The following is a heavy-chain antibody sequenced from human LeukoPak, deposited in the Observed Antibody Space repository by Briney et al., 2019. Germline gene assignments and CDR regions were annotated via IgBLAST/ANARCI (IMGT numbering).Heavy chain of an antibody. CDR2: ISDDGSQR. CDR1: GFTFSRSA. Sequence: PGGSLRLSCAASGFTFSRSAMHWVRQAPGKGLEWVAFISDDGSQRFYADSVKGRFTISRDNSENTLFLQMNSLRVDDTAVYYCARGNYYDSSGYSWWGQGTLVTVSS. CDR3: ARGNYYDSSGYSW. D-gene: IGHD3-22*01. V-gene: IGHV3-30*19. J-gene: IGHJ4*02.